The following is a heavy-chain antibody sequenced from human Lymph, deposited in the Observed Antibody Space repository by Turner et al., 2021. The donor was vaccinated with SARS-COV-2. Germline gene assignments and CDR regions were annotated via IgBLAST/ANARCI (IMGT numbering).Heavy chain of an antibody. Sequence: EVQLLESGGGLVQPVGSLSLSCAPSGFTFSSYAMSWVRQAPGKGLGWVSAISGSGGDTYYADSVKGRFTISRDNSKNTLYLQMNSLRAEDTAVYYCAKGVRGAMIVVVIPYFDYWGQGTLVTVSS. CDR1: GFTFSSYA. D-gene: IGHD3-22*01. V-gene: IGHV3-23*01. CDR2: ISGSGGDT. CDR3: AKGVRGAMIVVVIPYFDY. J-gene: IGHJ4*02.